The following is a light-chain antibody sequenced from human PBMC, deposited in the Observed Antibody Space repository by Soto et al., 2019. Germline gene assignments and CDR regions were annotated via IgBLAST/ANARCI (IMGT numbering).Light chain of an antibody. CDR1: QSISSH. Sequence: DIQLTQSPSFLSASVGDRVTITRRASQSISSHVAWYRQKSGKAPMLLIYAASTLQSGVPSRFSGSGSGTEFTLTISSLHPEDFATYYCQHLDSFPLAFGGGTTVEI. CDR3: QHLDSFPLA. V-gene: IGKV1-9*01. CDR2: AAS. J-gene: IGKJ4*01.